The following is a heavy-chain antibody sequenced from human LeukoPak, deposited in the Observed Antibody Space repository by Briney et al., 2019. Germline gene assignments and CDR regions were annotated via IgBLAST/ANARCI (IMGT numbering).Heavy chain of an antibody. CDR1: GYTFTGYY. J-gene: IGHJ2*01. CDR2: ISAYNGNT. D-gene: IGHD6-19*01. Sequence: ASVKVSCKASGYTFTGYYMHWVRQAPGQGLEWMGWISAYNGNTNYAQKLQGRVTMTTDTSTSTAYMELRSLRSDDTAVYYCARDLQSSGWHGGDTDWYFDLWGRGTLVTVSS. V-gene: IGHV1-18*04. CDR3: ARDLQSSGWHGGDTDWYFDL.